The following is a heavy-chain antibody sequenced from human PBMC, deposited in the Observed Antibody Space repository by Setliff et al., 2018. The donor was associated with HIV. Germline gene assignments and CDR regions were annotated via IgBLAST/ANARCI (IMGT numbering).Heavy chain of an antibody. CDR2: IIPIFGNT. V-gene: IGHV1-69*05. Sequence: SVKVSCKASGGTFSSYAISWVRQAPGQGLEWMGGIIPIFGNTKYSEEFQGRVTITRDTSASTSYMVLSSLRSEDMAVYYCARDRPDSTGYYFDYWGQGTLVTVSS. CDR1: GGTFSSYA. D-gene: IGHD3-22*01. J-gene: IGHJ4*02. CDR3: ARDRPDSTGYYFDY.